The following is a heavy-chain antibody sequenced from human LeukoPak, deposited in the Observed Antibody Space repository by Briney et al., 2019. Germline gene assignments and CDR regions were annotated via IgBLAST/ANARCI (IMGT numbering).Heavy chain of an antibody. V-gene: IGHV1-2*02. J-gene: IGHJ5*02. Sequence: ASVKVSCKASGYTFTGYYMHWVRQAPGQGLEWMGWINPNSGGTNYAQKFQGRVTMTRDTSISTAYMELSRLRSDDAAVYYCARAVGGSGSLEWFDPWGQGTLVTVSS. D-gene: IGHD3-10*01. CDR3: ARAVGGSGSLEWFDP. CDR1: GYTFTGYY. CDR2: INPNSGGT.